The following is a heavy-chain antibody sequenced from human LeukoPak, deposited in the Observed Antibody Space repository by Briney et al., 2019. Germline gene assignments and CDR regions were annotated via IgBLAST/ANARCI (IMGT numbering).Heavy chain of an antibody. CDR3: ARDAYGRSPAGWFDP. CDR1: GGSISSSRYY. D-gene: IGHD2-8*01. V-gene: IGHV4-39*07. Sequence: SETLSLTCTVSGGSISSSRYYWGWIRQPPGKGLEWIGRMYYSGSSYYNPSLKSRVTISVATSKNQFSLRLSSVTAADTAVYYCARDAYGRSPAGWFDPWGQGTLVTVSS. J-gene: IGHJ5*02. CDR2: MYYSGSS.